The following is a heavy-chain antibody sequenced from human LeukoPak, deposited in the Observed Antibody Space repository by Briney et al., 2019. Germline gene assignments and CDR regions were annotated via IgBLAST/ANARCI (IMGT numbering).Heavy chain of an antibody. CDR3: ARDYFAATGGFVGYSTWFDP. V-gene: IGHV4-4*07. Sequence: PSETLSLTCTVSGGSISSYYWSWIRQPAGKGLEWIGRIYTSGSTNYNPSLKSRVTMSVDTSKNQFSLKLSSVTAADTAVYYCARDYFAATGGFVGYSTWFDPWGQGTLVTVSS. CDR2: IYTSGST. D-gene: IGHD7-27*01. J-gene: IGHJ5*02. CDR1: GGSISSYY.